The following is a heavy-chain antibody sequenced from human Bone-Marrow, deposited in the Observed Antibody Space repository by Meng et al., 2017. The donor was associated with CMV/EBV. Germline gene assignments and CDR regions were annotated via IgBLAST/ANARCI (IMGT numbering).Heavy chain of an antibody. CDR3: ARGTSLFGVDLYYYYGMDV. V-gene: IGHV1-2*02. D-gene: IGHD3-3*01. CDR2: INPNSGGT. Sequence: ASVKVSCKASGYTFTGYYMHWVRQAPGQGLEWMGWINPNSGGTNYAQKFQGRVTMTRDTSISTAYMELSRLRSDDTAVYYCARGTSLFGVDLYYYYGMDVWGQGTTVNVAS. J-gene: IGHJ6*01. CDR1: GYTFTGYY.